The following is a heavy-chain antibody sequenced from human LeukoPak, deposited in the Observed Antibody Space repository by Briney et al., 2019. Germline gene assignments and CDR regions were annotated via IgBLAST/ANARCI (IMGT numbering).Heavy chain of an antibody. CDR2: IYYSGST. V-gene: IGHV4-59*08. CDR1: GGSISSYY. Sequence: SETLSLTCTVSGGSISSYYWSWIRQPPGKGLEWIGYIYYSGSTNYNPSLKSRVTIPVDTSKNQFSLKLSSVTAADTAVYYCARHVSYYDYVWGSYRYEDYWGQGTLVTVSS. J-gene: IGHJ4*02. D-gene: IGHD3-16*02. CDR3: ARHVSYYDYVWGSYRYEDY.